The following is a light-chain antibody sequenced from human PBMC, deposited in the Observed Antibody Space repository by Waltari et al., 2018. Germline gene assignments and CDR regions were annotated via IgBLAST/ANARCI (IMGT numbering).Light chain of an antibody. V-gene: IGKV3-15*01. CDR3: QQYNNWPPEDT. J-gene: IGKJ2*01. Sequence: EIVMTQSPATLSVSPGEGATLPCRASQSVSSNLAGYQHKPGQAPRLLIYGASTRATGIPARFSGSGSGTEFTLTISSLQSEDFAFYYCQQYNNWPPEDTFGQGTKLEIK. CDR1: QSVSSN. CDR2: GAS.